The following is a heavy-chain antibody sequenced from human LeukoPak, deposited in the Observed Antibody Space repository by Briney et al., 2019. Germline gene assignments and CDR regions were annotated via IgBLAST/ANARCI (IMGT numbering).Heavy chain of an antibody. Sequence: GGSLRLSCAASGFAVSNNYMSWVRQAPGKGLEWVSIIYGGGSTYYADSVNGRFTISRHNSKDTLFLQMNSLRTEDTAVYYCARAYDSSGYWPEYFHHWGQGTLVTVSS. CDR2: IYGGGST. CDR3: ARAYDSSGYWPEYFHH. CDR1: GFAVSNNY. J-gene: IGHJ1*01. V-gene: IGHV3-53*04. D-gene: IGHD3-22*01.